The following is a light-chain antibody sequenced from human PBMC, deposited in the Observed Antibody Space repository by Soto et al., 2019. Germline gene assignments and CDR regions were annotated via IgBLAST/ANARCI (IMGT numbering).Light chain of an antibody. V-gene: IGKV1-5*01. CDR1: QTISRW. J-gene: IGKJ5*01. CDR3: HSRA. CDR2: DAS. Sequence: IQLTQTPPTLSAYVGDEGTITCRASQTISRWLAWYQQKPGRAPKLLIYDASTLESGVPSRFSGSGSETEFTLTISRLQPDDFATYFCHSRAFGQGTRREIK.